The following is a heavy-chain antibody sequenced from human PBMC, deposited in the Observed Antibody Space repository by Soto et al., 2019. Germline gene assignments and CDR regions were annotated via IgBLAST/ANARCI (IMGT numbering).Heavy chain of an antibody. CDR2: SSYDGRET. CDR3: ARDSGWPLLNFGN. V-gene: IGHV3-30*03. D-gene: IGHD3-10*01. CDR1: DFDFSSYG. Sequence: PVGSLRLSCAASDFDFSSYGIHLVRQAPGEGLEWVAASSYDGRETFYADSAKGRFTVSKEMSKNTAFLQMNALRHEDTAVYFCARDSGWPLLNFGNWGQGTPVTVSS. J-gene: IGHJ4*02.